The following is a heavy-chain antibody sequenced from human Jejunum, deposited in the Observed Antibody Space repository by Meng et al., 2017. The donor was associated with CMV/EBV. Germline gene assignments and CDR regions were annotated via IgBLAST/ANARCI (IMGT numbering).Heavy chain of an antibody. CDR1: GFAFSGTW. V-gene: IGHV3-74*03. J-gene: IGHJ2*01. D-gene: IGHD2-15*01. CDR3: VGSGLGVDWYFDL. CDR2: VSLDGYTT. Sequence: AASGFAFSGTWVRWIRQAPGKGLVWVARVSLDGYTTTYADSVKGRFTISRDNAKNMLYLQMNSLTVGDTALYYCVGSGLGVDWYFDLWGRGTLVTVSS.